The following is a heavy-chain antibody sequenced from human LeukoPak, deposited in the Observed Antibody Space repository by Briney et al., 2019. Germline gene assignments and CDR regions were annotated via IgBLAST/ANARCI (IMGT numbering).Heavy chain of an antibody. V-gene: IGHV3-7*01. Sequence: GGSLRLSCAASGFTFSSYWMSWVRQAPGKGLEWVANIKKDGSEKYYVDSVKGRFTISRDNAKTSLYLQMNSLRAEDTAVYYCARDPGTTQTLHDAFDIWGQGTMVTVSS. J-gene: IGHJ3*02. D-gene: IGHD1-7*01. CDR3: ARDPGTTQTLHDAFDI. CDR2: IKKDGSEK. CDR1: GFTFSSYW.